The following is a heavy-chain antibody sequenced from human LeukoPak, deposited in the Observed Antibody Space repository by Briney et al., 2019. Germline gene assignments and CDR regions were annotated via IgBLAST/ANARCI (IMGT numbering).Heavy chain of an antibody. D-gene: IGHD1-26*01. V-gene: IGHV3-30*18. CDR1: GFTFSSYG. CDR2: ISYDGSNK. Sequence: GGSLRLSCAASGFTFSSYGMHWVRQAPGKGLEWVAVISYDGSNKYYADSVKGRFTISRDNSKNTLYLQMNSLRAEDTAVYYCAKDSGLAETLGAFDIWGQGTMVTVSS. J-gene: IGHJ3*02. CDR3: AKDSGLAETLGAFDI.